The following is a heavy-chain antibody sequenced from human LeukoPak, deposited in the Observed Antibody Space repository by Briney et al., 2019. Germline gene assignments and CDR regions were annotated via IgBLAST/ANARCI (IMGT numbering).Heavy chain of an antibody. Sequence: TSETLSLTCAVSGASISSGGYSWSWIRQPPGKGLEWIGNIYSSGSTNYNPSLKSRVTMSVDTSKNQFSLKVSSVTAADTAVYYCARVFDSGSQAYFYYMDVWGKGTTVTISS. J-gene: IGHJ6*03. CDR2: IYSSGST. D-gene: IGHD3-10*01. CDR1: GASISSGGYS. V-gene: IGHV4-61*08. CDR3: ARVFDSGSQAYFYYMDV.